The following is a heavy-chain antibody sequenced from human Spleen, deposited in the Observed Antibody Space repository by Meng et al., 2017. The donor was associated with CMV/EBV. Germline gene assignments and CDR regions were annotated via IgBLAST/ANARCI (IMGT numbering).Heavy chain of an antibody. CDR3: TKSIQGFDS. Sequence: GGSLRLSCAASGFTVSSYEMNWVRQAPGKVLEWVSYISSSGNTIYYADSVKGRFTITRDNSKNTLQLQMNSLRAEDTAVYYCTKSIQGFDSWGQGTLVTVSS. CDR1: GFTVSSYE. J-gene: IGHJ5*01. CDR2: ISSSGNTI. V-gene: IGHV3-48*03.